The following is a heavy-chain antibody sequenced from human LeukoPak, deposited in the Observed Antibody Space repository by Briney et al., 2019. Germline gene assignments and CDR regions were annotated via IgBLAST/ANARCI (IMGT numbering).Heavy chain of an antibody. D-gene: IGHD1-26*01. CDR2: IYYSGST. Sequence: PSETLSLTCTVSGGSISSGGYYWSWIRQHPGKGLEWIGYIYYSGSTYYNPSLKSRVTISVDTSKNQFSLKLSSVTAADTAVYYCARDRESGSYYDYWGQGTLVTVSS. V-gene: IGHV4-31*03. CDR3: ARDRESGSYYDY. CDR1: GGSISSGGYY. J-gene: IGHJ4*02.